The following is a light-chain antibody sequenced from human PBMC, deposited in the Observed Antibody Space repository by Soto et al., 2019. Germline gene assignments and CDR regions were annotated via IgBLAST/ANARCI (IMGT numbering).Light chain of an antibody. Sequence: QSALTQPASVSGSPGQSITISCTGTSSDIGGYNYVSWYQLHPGRAPKLMIYEVNNRPSGVSDRFSGSKSANTASLTISGLQADDEADYYCSSYTASSARVFGPGTKLTVL. CDR2: EVN. J-gene: IGLJ1*01. V-gene: IGLV2-14*01. CDR3: SSYTASSARV. CDR1: SSDIGGYNY.